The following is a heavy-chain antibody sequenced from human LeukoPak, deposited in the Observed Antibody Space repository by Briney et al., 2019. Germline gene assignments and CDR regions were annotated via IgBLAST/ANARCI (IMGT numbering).Heavy chain of an antibody. CDR1: GFTFSSYA. Sequence: GGSLRLSCAASGFTFSSYAMSWVRQAPGKGLEWVSAISGSGARTYYADSVKGRFTISRDNSKNTLYLQMNSLRAEDTAVYYCAKGPIVRFDYWGQGTLVTVSS. CDR2: ISGSGART. D-gene: IGHD1-26*01. J-gene: IGHJ4*02. CDR3: AKGPIVRFDY. V-gene: IGHV3-23*01.